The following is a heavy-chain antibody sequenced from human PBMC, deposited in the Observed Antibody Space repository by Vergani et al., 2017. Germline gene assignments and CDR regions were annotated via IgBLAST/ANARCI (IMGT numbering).Heavy chain of an antibody. CDR1: GFTFSSYW. CDR2: IKQDGSEK. Sequence: EVQLVESGGGLVQPGGSLRLSCAASGFTFSSYWMSWVRQAPGKGLEWVANIKQDGSEKYYVDSVKGRFTISRDNDKNSLYLQMNSLRAEDTAVYYCATEHVDRLLWFEELENYYYYGMDVWSQGTTVTVSS. J-gene: IGHJ6*02. V-gene: IGHV3-7*01. D-gene: IGHD3-10*01. CDR3: ATEHVDRLLWFEELENYYYYGMDV.